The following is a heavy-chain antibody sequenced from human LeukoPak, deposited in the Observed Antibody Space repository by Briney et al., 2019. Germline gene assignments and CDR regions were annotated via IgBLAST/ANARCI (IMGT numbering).Heavy chain of an antibody. V-gene: IGHV4-4*02. D-gene: IGHD3-16*01. CDR1: GGSISSSNW. CDR2: IYHSGST. CDR3: ASLSPRWGRLNDAFDI. Sequence: SETPSLTCAVSGGSISSSNWWSWVRQPPGKGLEWIGEIYHSGSTNYNPSLKSRVTISVDKSKNQFSLKLSSVTAADTAVYYCASLSPRWGRLNDAFDIWGQGTMVTVSS. J-gene: IGHJ3*02.